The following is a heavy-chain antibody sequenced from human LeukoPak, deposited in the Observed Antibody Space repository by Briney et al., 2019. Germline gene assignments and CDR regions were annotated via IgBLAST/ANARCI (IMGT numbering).Heavy chain of an antibody. D-gene: IGHD1-26*01. Sequence: PGGSLRLSPAPSGFAFRTYSMHSVPQAPGKGLEWLEVITYDGKVQHYTDSVKGQFTVSRDNSKKTLYLQMISLRPEDTAFYYCAREERVGATYYLDAWGRGTLVTVSS. CDR2: ITYDGKVQ. V-gene: IGHV3-30*04. CDR3: AREERVGATYYLDA. J-gene: IGHJ4*02. CDR1: GFAFRTYS.